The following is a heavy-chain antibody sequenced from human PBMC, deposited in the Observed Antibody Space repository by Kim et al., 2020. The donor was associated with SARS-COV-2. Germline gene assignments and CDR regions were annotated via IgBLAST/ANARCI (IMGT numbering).Heavy chain of an antibody. V-gene: IGHV4-34*01. J-gene: IGHJ6*02. CDR1: GGSFSGYY. CDR3: ARGGDRYRARNTAKYYYYGMDV. CDR2: INHSGST. Sequence: SETLSLTCAVYGGSFSGYYWSWIRQPPGKGLEWIGEINHSGSTNYNPSLKSRVTISVDTSKNQFSLKLSSVTAADTAVYYCARGGDRYRARNTAKYYYYGMDVWGQGTTVTVSS. D-gene: IGHD1-26*01.